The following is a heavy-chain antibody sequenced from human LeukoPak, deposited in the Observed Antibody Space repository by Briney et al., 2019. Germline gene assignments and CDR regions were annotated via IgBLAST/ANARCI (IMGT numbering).Heavy chain of an antibody. CDR2: ISGSGDGR. Sequence: GGSLRLSCAASGFTFSTNAMTWVRQAPGKGLEWVSAISGSGDGRYEDSVKGRFTISRDNSKNTLFLQMKSLRAEDTAVYYCARVPFGSGSYSTLDYWGQGTLVTVSS. D-gene: IGHD3-10*01. CDR1: GFTFSTNA. V-gene: IGHV3-23*01. CDR3: ARVPFGSGSYSTLDY. J-gene: IGHJ4*02.